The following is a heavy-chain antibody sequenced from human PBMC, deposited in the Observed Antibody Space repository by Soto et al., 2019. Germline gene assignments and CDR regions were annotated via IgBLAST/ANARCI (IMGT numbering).Heavy chain of an antibody. CDR3: AREPPLSGYDAHQDY. V-gene: IGHV4-34*01. CDR2: INHSGST. J-gene: IGHJ4*02. D-gene: IGHD5-12*01. CDR1: GGSFSGYY. Sequence: SETLSLTCAVYGGSFSGYYWSWIRQPPGKGLEWIGEINHSGSTNYNPSLKSRVTISVDTSKNQFSLKLSSVTAADTAVYYCAREPPLSGYDAHQDYWGQGTLVTVSS.